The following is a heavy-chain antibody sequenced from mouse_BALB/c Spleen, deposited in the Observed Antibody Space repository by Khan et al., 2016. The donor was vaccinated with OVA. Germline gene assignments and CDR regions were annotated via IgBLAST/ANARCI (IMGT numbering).Heavy chain of an antibody. Sequence: QLEESGPGLVKPSQSLSLTCTVTGYSITSDYAWNWIRQFPGNKLEWMGYIKYSGSTSYNPSLKSRISITRNTSQNQFFLQLSSVTTEDTATXYWARSGTISTVVATDFDSWGQGTTLTVSS. D-gene: IGHD1-1*01. CDR3: ARSGTISTVVATDFDS. CDR1: GYSITSDYA. V-gene: IGHV3-2*02. J-gene: IGHJ2*01. CDR2: IKYSGST.